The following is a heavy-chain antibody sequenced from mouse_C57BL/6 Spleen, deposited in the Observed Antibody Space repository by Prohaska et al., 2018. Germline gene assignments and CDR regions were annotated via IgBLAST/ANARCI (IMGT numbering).Heavy chain of an antibody. J-gene: IGHJ4*01. Sequence: GGGSTNYNEKFKGKVTITTDTSSNTAYMQLSSLTTEDSANYFCARGNSNPHALDYWGQGTSVTVSS. D-gene: IGHD2-5*01. CDR3: ARGNSNPHALDY. V-gene: IGHV1-9*01. CDR2: GGGST.